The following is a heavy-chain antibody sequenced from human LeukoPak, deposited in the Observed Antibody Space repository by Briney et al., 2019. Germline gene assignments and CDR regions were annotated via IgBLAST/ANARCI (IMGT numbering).Heavy chain of an antibody. Sequence: GGSLRLSCAASGFTFSSYSMNWVRQAPGKGLEWVSYISSSSSTIYYADSVKGRFTISRDNAKNSLYLQMNSLRAEDTAVYYCARDVATHYDFWGQSWYYFDYWGQGTLVTVSS. CDR1: GFTFSSYS. CDR3: ARDVATHYDFWGQSWYYFDY. CDR2: ISSSSSTI. J-gene: IGHJ4*02. V-gene: IGHV3-48*04. D-gene: IGHD3-3*01.